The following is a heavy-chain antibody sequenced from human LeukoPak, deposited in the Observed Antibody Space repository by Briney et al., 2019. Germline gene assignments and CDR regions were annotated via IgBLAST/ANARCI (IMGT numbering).Heavy chain of an antibody. V-gene: IGHV1-69*05. CDR3: ARYTSGYYGYFDY. J-gene: IGHJ4*02. CDR2: IIPIFGTA. Sequence: SVKVSCKASGGTFSSYAISWVRQAPGQGLEWMGGIIPIFGTANYAQKFQGRVTMTRDTSISTAYMELSRLRSDDAAMYYCARYTSGYYGYFDYWGQGTLVTVSS. CDR1: GGTFSSYA. D-gene: IGHD3-22*01.